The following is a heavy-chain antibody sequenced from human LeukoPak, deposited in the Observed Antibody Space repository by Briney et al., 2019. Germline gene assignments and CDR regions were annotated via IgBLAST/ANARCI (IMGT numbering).Heavy chain of an antibody. Sequence: PGGSLRLSCAASGFTFSSYAMSWVRRAPGKGLEWVSAISGSGGSTYYADSVKGRFTISRDNSKNTLYLQMNSLRAEDTAVYYCANSLTVKNYFDYWGQGTLVTVSS. D-gene: IGHD4-17*01. CDR3: ANSLTVKNYFDY. J-gene: IGHJ4*02. CDR2: ISGSGGST. CDR1: GFTFSSYA. V-gene: IGHV3-23*01.